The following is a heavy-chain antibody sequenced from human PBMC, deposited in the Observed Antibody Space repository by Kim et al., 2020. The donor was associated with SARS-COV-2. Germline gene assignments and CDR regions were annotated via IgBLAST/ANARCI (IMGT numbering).Heavy chain of an antibody. Sequence: ASVKVSCKASGYTFTSYYVNWVRQAPGQGLEWMGSISAYNGNTDYAQKFQGRITMTTDTSTSTAYMELRSLTSDDTAVCYCARGTDYVESGVYLHWYSDVWGRGTQVTVSS. D-gene: IGHD3-16*01. V-gene: IGHV1-18*01. CDR3: ARGTDYVESGVYLHWYSDV. J-gene: IGHJ2*01. CDR1: GYTFTSYY. CDR2: ISAYNGNT.